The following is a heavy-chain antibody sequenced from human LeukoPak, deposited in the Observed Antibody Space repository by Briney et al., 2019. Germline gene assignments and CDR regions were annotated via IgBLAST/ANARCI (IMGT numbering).Heavy chain of an antibody. CDR3: ARECSYFGSGNYDNVFDS. J-gene: IGHJ4*02. CDR2: IYNGEST. D-gene: IGHD3-10*01. Sequence: SETLSLTCSVSGGSIIPCYWSWIRQPPGKGLEWIGYIYNGESTIYNPSLRSRVTISADTSQNQFSLELTSVTSADTGVYYCARECSYFGSGNYDNVFDSWGQGTLVTVSS. V-gene: IGHV4-59*01. CDR1: GGSIIPCY.